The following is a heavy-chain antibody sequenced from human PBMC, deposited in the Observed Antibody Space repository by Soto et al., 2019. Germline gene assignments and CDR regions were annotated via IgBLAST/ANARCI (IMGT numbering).Heavy chain of an antibody. V-gene: IGHV3-33*01. D-gene: IGHD4-17*01. CDR3: ARDPAVGVTVTTDGCYFDY. CDR1: GFTFSSYG. Sequence: QVQLVESGGGVVQPGRSLRLSCAASGFTFSSYGMHWVRQAPGKGLEWVAVIRYDGSNKYYADSVKGRFTISRDNSKNTLYLQMNSLRAEDTAVYYCARDPAVGVTVTTDGCYFDYWGQGTLVTVSS. CDR2: IRYDGSNK. J-gene: IGHJ4*02.